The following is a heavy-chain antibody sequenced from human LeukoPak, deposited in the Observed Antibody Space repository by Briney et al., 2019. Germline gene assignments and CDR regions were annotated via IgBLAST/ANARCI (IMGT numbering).Heavy chain of an antibody. V-gene: IGHV3-21*01. CDR3: ARVGYYDSSGYYSG. CDR1: GFTFSSYS. Sequence: GGSLRLSCAASGFTFSSYSMNWVRQAPGKGLEWVSPISSSSSYVYYADSVKGRFTISRDNAKNSLYLQMNSLRAEDTAVYYCARVGYYDSSGYYSGWGQGTLVTVSS. J-gene: IGHJ4*02. CDR2: ISSSSSYV. D-gene: IGHD3-22*01.